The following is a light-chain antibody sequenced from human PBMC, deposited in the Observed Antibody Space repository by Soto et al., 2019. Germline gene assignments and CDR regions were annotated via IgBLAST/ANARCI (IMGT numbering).Light chain of an antibody. Sequence: AIQLTQSPSPLAASTGDRVTITCRASQGIASGLAWYQQKPGKAPKLLIHDASSLESGVPSRFSGSGSGTDFTLTISSLQPEDFATYHCQQVNSYPFTFGGGTKLEI. J-gene: IGKJ2*01. CDR1: QGIASG. CDR2: DAS. V-gene: IGKV1-13*02. CDR3: QQVNSYPFT.